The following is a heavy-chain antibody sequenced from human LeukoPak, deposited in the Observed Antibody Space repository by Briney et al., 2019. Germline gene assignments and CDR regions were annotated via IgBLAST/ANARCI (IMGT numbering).Heavy chain of an antibody. CDR1: GGSISSYY. Sequence: SETLSLTCTVSGGSISSYYWSWIRQPPRKGLEWIGYIYYSGSTNYNPSLKSRVTISVDTSKNQFSLKLSSVTAADTAVYYCARVYDSSGYYAYWYFDLWGRGTLVTVSS. D-gene: IGHD3-22*01. J-gene: IGHJ2*01. CDR2: IYYSGST. V-gene: IGHV4-59*01. CDR3: ARVYDSSGYYAYWYFDL.